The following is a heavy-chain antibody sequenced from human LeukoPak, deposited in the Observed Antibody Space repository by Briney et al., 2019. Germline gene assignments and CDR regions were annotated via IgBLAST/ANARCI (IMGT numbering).Heavy chain of an antibody. V-gene: IGHV1-8*01. CDR3: ARGEVGGYYYYYYYGMDV. D-gene: IGHD3-22*01. CDR2: MNPNSGNT. Sequence: GASVKVSCKASGYTFTSYDINWVRQATGQGLEWMGWMNPNSGNTGYAQKFQGRVTMTRNTSISTAYMELSSLRSEDTAVYYCARGEVGGYYYYYYYGMDVWGQGTTVTVSS. J-gene: IGHJ6*02. CDR1: GYTFTSYD.